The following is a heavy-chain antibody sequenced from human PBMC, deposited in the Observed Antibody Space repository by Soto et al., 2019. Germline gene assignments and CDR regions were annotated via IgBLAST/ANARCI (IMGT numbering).Heavy chain of an antibody. D-gene: IGHD1-26*01. J-gene: IGHJ2*01. Sequence: GGSLRLSCAASGLSVSSNYMSWVRQAPGKGLEWVSVIYSGGSTYYADSVKGRFTISRDNSKNTLYLQMNSLRAEDTAVYYCARGGSLNWYFDLWGRGTLVTVSS. CDR3: ARGGSLNWYFDL. CDR1: GLSVSSNY. CDR2: IYSGGST. V-gene: IGHV3-53*01.